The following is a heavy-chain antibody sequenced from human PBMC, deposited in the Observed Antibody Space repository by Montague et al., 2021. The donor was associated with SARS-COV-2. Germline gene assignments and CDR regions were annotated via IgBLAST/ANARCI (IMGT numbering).Heavy chain of an antibody. D-gene: IGHD1-7*01. CDR2: IYHSGST. CDR3: ARGRTGTTFYYYCYYGMDY. J-gene: IGHJ6*02. Sequence: TLSLTCAVSGGSISIDNYSWNWIRQPPGKGLELIGYIYHSGSTYYNSSLNSRVTISVDTSKNQFYLKPCSVTAADTAVYYCARGRTGTTFYYYCYYGMDYWGQGTTVTVSS. CDR1: GGSISIDNYS. V-gene: IGHV4-30-2*01.